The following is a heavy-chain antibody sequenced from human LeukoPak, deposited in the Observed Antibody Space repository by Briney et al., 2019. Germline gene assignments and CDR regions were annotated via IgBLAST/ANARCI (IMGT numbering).Heavy chain of an antibody. CDR3: ARDNPDQYYYYGMDV. CDR1: GGSISSSNW. D-gene: IGHD1-14*01. CDR2: IYHSGST. J-gene: IGHJ6*04. Sequence: SGTLSLTCAVSGGSISSSNWWSWVRQPPGKGLEWIGEIYHSGSTNYNPSLKSRVTISVDKSKNQFSLKLSSVTAADTAGYYCARDNPDQYYYYGMDVWGKGTTVTVSS. V-gene: IGHV4-4*02.